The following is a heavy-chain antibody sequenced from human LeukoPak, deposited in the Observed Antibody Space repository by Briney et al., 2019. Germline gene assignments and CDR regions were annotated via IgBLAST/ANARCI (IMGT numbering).Heavy chain of an antibody. CDR1: GYTLTELS. J-gene: IGHJ1*01. CDR3: ATDEQWLVAFQH. Sequence: ASVKVSCKVSGYTLTELSMHWVRQAPGRGLEWMGGFDPEDGDTIYAQKFQGRVTMTEDTSTDTAYMELSSLRSEDTAVYYCATDEQWLVAFQHWGQGTLVTVSS. D-gene: IGHD6-19*01. V-gene: IGHV1-24*01. CDR2: FDPEDGDT.